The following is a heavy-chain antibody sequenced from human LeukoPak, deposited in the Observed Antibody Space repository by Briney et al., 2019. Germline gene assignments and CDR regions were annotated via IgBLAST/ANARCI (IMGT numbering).Heavy chain of an antibody. CDR3: ARQGYSNGYFWYLDL. CDR1: GGSVSSSY. V-gene: IGHV4-59*08. J-gene: IGHJ2*01. CDR2: MYYSGPT. Sequence: SETLSLTCTVSGGSVSSSYWSWIRQPPGRGLEWIGYMYYSGPTKYNPSLKSRVTISIDPSKNQFSLRLSSVTAADTAVYYCARQGYSNGYFWYLDLWGRGTLVTVSS. D-gene: IGHD5-18*01.